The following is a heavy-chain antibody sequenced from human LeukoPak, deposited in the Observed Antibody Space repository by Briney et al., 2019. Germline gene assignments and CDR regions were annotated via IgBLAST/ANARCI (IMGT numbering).Heavy chain of an antibody. CDR2: INHSGST. Sequence: SETLSLTCAVYGGSFSGYYWSWIRQPPGKGLEWIGEINHSGSTNYNPSLKSRVTISVDTSKNQFSLKLSSVTAADTAVYYCARDGPRSITMVRGRGRYFDLWGRGTLVTVSS. V-gene: IGHV4-34*01. J-gene: IGHJ2*01. CDR1: GGSFSGYY. D-gene: IGHD3-10*01. CDR3: ARDGPRSITMVRGRGRYFDL.